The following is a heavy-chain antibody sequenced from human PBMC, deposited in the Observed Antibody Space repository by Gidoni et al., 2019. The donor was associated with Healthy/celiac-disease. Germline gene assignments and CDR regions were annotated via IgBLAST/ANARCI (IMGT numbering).Heavy chain of an antibody. J-gene: IGHJ6*03. Sequence: QVQLVESGGGVVQPGRSLRLSCAASGFTFSSYAMHWVRQAPGKGLEWVAVISYDGSNKYYADSVKGRFTISRDNSKNTMYLQMNSLRAEDTAVYYCAKDPYGDFGDNYYYMDVWGKGTTVTVSS. D-gene: IGHD4-17*01. CDR2: ISYDGSNK. CDR3: AKDPYGDFGDNYYYMDV. CDR1: GFTFSSYA. V-gene: IGHV3-30*04.